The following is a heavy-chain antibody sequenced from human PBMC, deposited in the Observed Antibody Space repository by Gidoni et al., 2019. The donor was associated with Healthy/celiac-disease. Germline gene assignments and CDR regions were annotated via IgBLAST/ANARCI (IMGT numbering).Heavy chain of an antibody. D-gene: IGHD2-2*02. CDR1: GYTFTSSG. CDR2: ISAYNGNT. CDR3: ARDTIVVVPAAIMYYYYGMDV. J-gene: IGHJ6*02. Sequence: QVQLVQSGAEVKKPGASVKVSCKASGYTFTSSGISWVRQAPGQGLEWMGWISAYNGNTNYAQKLQGRVTMTTDTSTSTAYMELRSLRSDDTAVYYCARDTIVVVPAAIMYYYYGMDVWGQGTTVTVSS. V-gene: IGHV1-18*04.